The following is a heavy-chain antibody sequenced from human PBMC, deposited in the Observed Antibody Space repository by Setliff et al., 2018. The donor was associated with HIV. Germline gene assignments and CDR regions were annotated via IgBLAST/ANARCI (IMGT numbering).Heavy chain of an antibody. D-gene: IGHD3-22*01. CDR3: ARDRTEFVDGGYYPYYFDS. Sequence: SETLSLTCTVSGGSINSFYWNWVRQPAGRGLEWIGRIFASGNTNYNPSLKSRVTMSVDTSKNPFSLNLNSVTAADTAVYYCARDRTEFVDGGYYPYYFDSWGQGTLVTVSS. CDR1: GGSINSFY. J-gene: IGHJ4*02. V-gene: IGHV4-4*07. CDR2: IFASGNT.